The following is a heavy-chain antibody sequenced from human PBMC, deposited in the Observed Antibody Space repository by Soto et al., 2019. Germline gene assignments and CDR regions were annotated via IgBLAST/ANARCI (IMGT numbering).Heavy chain of an antibody. Sequence: QITLKESGPTLVKPTQTLTLTCTFSGFSLSSTRVAVGWIRQPPGKALEWLALIYWDDDKRYSSFLKSRLTITKDTSKNQVVLTMSNMDPVDIARYYCAHIVVAGLGYDFDYWGQGTLVTVSS. V-gene: IGHV2-5*02. J-gene: IGHJ4*02. CDR3: AHIVVAGLGYDFDY. CDR1: GFSLSSTRVA. D-gene: IGHD6-19*01. CDR2: IYWDDDK.